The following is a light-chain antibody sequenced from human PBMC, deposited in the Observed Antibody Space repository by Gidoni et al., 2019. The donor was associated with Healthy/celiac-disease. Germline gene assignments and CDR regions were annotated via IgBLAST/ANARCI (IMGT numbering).Light chain of an antibody. J-gene: IGKJ2*04. CDR2: GAS. Sequence: EIVMTQSPATLSVSPGERATLSCRASQSVSSNLAWYQQKPGQAPRLLIYGASTRATGIPARFSGSGSGTEFTLTISSLQSEDFAVYYCQQYNNWLCSFXXXTKLEIK. CDR3: QQYNNWLCS. V-gene: IGKV3-15*01. CDR1: QSVSSN.